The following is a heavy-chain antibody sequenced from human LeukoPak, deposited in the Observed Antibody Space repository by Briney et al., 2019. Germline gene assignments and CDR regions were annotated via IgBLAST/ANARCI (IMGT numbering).Heavy chain of an antibody. CDR1: GFTFSTYA. CDR3: ARKNGLDY. Sequence: PGGSLRLSCAASGFTFSTYAMGWVRQAPGKGLEWVSVISEGGGTTFYADSVKGRFTISRDNAKNSLYLQMNSLRAEDTAVYYCARKNGLDYWGQGTLVTVSS. V-gene: IGHV3-23*01. J-gene: IGHJ4*02. CDR2: ISEGGGTT.